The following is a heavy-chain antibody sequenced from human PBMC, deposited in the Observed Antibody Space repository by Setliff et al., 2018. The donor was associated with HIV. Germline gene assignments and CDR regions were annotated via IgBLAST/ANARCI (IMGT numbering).Heavy chain of an antibody. J-gene: IGHJ4*02. V-gene: IGHV4-59*01. D-gene: IGHD3-22*01. CDR3: ARDSDGSSYYHFAH. CDR1: GGSISSYY. Sequence: SETLSLTCTVSGGSISSYYWNWIRQPPGKGLEWIGYIYYSGVTNYNPSLKSRVTISLDTSKNQFSLKLTSVTAADTAVYYCARDSDGSSYYHFAHWSQGTLVTVSS. CDR2: IYYSGVT.